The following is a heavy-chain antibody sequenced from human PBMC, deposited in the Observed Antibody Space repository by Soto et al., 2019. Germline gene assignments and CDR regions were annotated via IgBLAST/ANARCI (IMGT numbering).Heavy chain of an antibody. CDR1: GGSINNSTHY. Sequence: PSETLSLTCTVSGGSINNSTHYWGWVRQPPGRGLEWIGNIHYGGSTYDNPSLKSRLTLSVDTSKNQFSLRLRSVTAADTAVYYCATYRQLFTGFRYQAYWAPGTLVTVSS. CDR2: IHYGGST. CDR3: ATYRQLFTGFRYQAY. J-gene: IGHJ4*02. D-gene: IGHD3-9*01. V-gene: IGHV4-39*01.